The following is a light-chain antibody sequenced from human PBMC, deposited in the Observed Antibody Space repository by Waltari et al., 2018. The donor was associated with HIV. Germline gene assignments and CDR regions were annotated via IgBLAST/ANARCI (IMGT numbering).Light chain of an antibody. CDR1: SSDVGSYNR. Sequence: QSALTQPPSVSGSPGQSVTISCTGTSSDVGSYNRVSWYQQPPGTAPKLMIYEVSNRPSGVPDRFPGSKSGNTASLTISGLQAEDEADYYCSSYTSSSTFVFGGGTKLTVL. J-gene: IGLJ2*01. CDR2: EVS. V-gene: IGLV2-18*02. CDR3: SSYTSSSTFV.